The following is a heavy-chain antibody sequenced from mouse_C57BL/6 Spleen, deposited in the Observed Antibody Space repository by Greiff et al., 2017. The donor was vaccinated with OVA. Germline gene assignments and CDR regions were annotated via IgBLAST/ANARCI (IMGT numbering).Heavy chain of an antibody. J-gene: IGHJ1*03. CDR3: ARGGIYSNYEDWYFDV. Sequence: VQLKQSGPELVKPGASVKMSCKASGYTFTDYNMHWVKQSHGKSLEWIGYINPNNGGTSYNQKFKGKATLTVNKSSSTAYMELRSLTSEDSAVYYCARGGIYSNYEDWYFDVWGTGTTVTVSS. V-gene: IGHV1-22*01. CDR1: GYTFTDYN. D-gene: IGHD2-5*01. CDR2: INPNNGGT.